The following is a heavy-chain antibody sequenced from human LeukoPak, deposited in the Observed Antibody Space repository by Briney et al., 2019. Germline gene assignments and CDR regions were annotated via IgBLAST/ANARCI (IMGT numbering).Heavy chain of an antibody. CDR1: GFTFSGSA. V-gene: IGHV3-73*01. Sequence: GGSLRLSCAASGFTFSGSAMHWVRQASEKGLEWVGRIRSKANSYATAYAASVKGRFTISRDDSKNTAYLQMNSLKTEDTAVYYCTRPPYSGSPDYWGQGTLVTVSS. CDR2: IRSKANSYAT. J-gene: IGHJ4*02. CDR3: TRPPYSGSPDY. D-gene: IGHD1-26*01.